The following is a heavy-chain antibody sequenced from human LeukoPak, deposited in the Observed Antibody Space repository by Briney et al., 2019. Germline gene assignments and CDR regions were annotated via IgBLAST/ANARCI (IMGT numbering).Heavy chain of an antibody. CDR1: GFTFSTYN. J-gene: IGHJ4*02. D-gene: IGHD1-26*01. Sequence: GGSLRLSCAASGFTFSTYNMNWVRQAQGKGLEWVSSISFFGNHIYYADSVRGRSTISRDSANSSLYLQMNNLRAEDTAVYYCAREATGATGYFDYWGQGTLVTVSS. CDR2: ISFFGNHI. V-gene: IGHV3-21*01. CDR3: AREATGATGYFDY.